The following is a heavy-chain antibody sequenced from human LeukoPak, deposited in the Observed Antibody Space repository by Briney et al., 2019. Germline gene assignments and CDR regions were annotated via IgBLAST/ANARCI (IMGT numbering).Heavy chain of an antibody. CDR1: GFTFSSNG. CDR3: AKRSDYGANWNYFDY. Sequence: GGSLRLSCAVSGFTFSSNGMSWVRQAPGKGLEWVSAISAGGGSTFYADSVKGRFTISRDNSKNTLYLQTNSLRAEDTAVYYCAKRSDYGANWNYFDYWGQGTLVTVSS. J-gene: IGHJ4*02. V-gene: IGHV3-23*01. CDR2: ISAGGGST. D-gene: IGHD4-23*01.